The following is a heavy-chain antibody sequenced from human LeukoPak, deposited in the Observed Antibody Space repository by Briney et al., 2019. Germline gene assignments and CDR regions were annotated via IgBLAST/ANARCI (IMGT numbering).Heavy chain of an antibody. J-gene: IGHJ3*02. Sequence: GGSLRLSCAPSGFTFSSYSMNWVRQAPGKGLEWVSSISSSSSYIYYADSVKGRFPISRDNAKNSLYLQMNSLRAEDTAVYYCARRNGDAFDIWGQGTMVTVSS. CDR3: ARRNGDAFDI. CDR1: GFTFSSYS. CDR2: ISSSSSYI. D-gene: IGHD1-1*01. V-gene: IGHV3-21*01.